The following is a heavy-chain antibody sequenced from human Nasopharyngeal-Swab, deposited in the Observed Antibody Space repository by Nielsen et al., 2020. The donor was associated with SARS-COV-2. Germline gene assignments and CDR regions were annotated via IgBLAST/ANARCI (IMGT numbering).Heavy chain of an antibody. D-gene: IGHD3-10*01. CDR3: ARARTAMVRAPFDY. CDR2: ISSSSSYI. J-gene: IGHJ4*02. V-gene: IGHV3-11*06. CDR1: GFTFSDYY. Sequence: GESLKISCAASGFTFSDYYMSWIRQAPGKGLEWVSYISSSSSYIYYADSVKGRFTISRDNAKNSLYLQMNSLRAEDTAVYYCARARTAMVRAPFDYWGQGTLVTVSS.